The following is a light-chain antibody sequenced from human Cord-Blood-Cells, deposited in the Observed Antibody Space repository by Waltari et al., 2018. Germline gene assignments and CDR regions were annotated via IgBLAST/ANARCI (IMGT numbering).Light chain of an antibody. V-gene: IGKV3-15*01. CDR1: QSVSSN. Sequence: EIVMTQSPATLSVSPGERATLSCRASQSVSSNLAWYQHKPGQAPRLLSYGASTRATGIPARFSGSGSGKEFTLTISSLQSEDFGVYYCQQYNDSAPLTFGGGTTVEIK. J-gene: IGKJ4*01. CDR2: GAS. CDR3: QQYNDSAPLT.